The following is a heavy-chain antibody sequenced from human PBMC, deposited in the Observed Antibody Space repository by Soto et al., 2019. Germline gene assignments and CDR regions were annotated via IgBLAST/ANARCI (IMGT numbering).Heavy chain of an antibody. CDR3: ARVLLNWYFDL. CDR2: IIPILGIA. J-gene: IGHJ2*01. V-gene: IGHV1-69*02. D-gene: IGHD3-10*01. CDR1: GGTFSSYT. Sequence: QVQLVQSGAEVKKPGSSVKVSCKASGGTFSSYTISWVRQAPGQGLEWMGRIIPILGIANYAQKFQGRVTNTADKSTSTAYMELSSLRSEDTAVYYCARVLLNWYFDLWGRGTLVTVSS.